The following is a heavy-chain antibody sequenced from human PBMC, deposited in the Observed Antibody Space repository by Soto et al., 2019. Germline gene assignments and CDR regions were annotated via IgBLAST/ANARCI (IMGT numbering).Heavy chain of an antibody. CDR2: ISGSGGST. CDR3: AKAAVAGVAFDI. V-gene: IGHV3-23*01. J-gene: IGHJ3*02. Sequence: GESLNISCAASGFTFSSYAMSWVRQAPGKGLEWVSAISGSGGSTYYADSVKGRFTISRDNSKNTLYLQMNSLRAEDTAVYYCAKAAVAGVAFDIWGQGTMVTVSS. CDR1: GFTFSSYA. D-gene: IGHD6-19*01.